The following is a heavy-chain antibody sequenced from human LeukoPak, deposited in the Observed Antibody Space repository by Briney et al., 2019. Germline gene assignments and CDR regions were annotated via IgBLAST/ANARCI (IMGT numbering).Heavy chain of an antibody. V-gene: IGHV1-69*05. D-gene: IGHD1-7*01. J-gene: IGHJ4*02. Sequence: SVKVSCKASGGTFSSYAISWVRQAPGQGLEWMGRIIPIFGTANYAQKFQGRVTITTDESTSTAYMELSSLGSEDTAVYYCARGGTGTTSDYWGQGTLVTVSS. CDR3: ARGGTGTTSDY. CDR2: IIPIFGTA. CDR1: GGTFSSYA.